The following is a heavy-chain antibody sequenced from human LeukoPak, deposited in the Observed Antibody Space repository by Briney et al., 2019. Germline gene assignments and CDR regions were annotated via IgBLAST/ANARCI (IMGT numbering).Heavy chain of an antibody. CDR1: GGSISSYY. CDR3: AREAGDFWSGYYMRYFDY. CDR2: IYTSGST. D-gene: IGHD3-3*01. Sequence: SETLSLTCTVSGGSISSYYWSWIRQPAGKGLEWIGRIYTSGSTNYNPSLKSRVTMSVDTSKNQFSLKLSSVTAADTAVYYCAREAGDFWSGYYMRYFDYWGQGTLVTVSS. J-gene: IGHJ4*02. V-gene: IGHV4-4*07.